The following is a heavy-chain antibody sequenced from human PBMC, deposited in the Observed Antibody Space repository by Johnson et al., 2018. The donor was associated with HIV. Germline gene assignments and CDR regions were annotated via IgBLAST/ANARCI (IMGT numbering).Heavy chain of an antibody. V-gene: IGHV3-30*02. CDR3: ARESTPWGGDYVGYAFDL. D-gene: IGHD4-17*01. CDR2: IRYDGSNK. Sequence: QVQLVESGGGVVQPGGSLRLSCAASGFTFSSYGMHWVRQAPGKGLERVAFIRYDGSNKYYADSVKGRFTLSRDTSQNTLYLQMNSLRAEDTAVYYCARESTPWGGDYVGYAFDLWGQGTMVTISS. CDR1: GFTFSSYG. J-gene: IGHJ3*01.